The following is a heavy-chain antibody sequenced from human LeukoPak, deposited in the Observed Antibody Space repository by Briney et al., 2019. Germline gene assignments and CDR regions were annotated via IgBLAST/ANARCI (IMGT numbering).Heavy chain of an antibody. CDR3: ARQTIDCSSTSCYPNWFDP. V-gene: IGHV4-38-2*01. D-gene: IGHD2-2*01. CDR2: IYHSGST. Sequence: PSETLSLTCAVSGYSISSGYYWGWIRQPPGKGLEWIGSIYHSGSTYCNPSLKSRVTISVDTSKNQFSLKLSSVTAADTAVYYCARQTIDCSSTSCYPNWFDPWGQGTLVTVSS. CDR1: GYSISSGYY. J-gene: IGHJ5*02.